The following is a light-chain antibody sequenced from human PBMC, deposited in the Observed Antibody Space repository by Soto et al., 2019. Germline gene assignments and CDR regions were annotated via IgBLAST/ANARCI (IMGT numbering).Light chain of an antibody. V-gene: IGKV3-15*01. CDR2: GVP. Sequence: ERVMTQSPAILSVSPGERATLSCRASQSVSSNLAWYQQTPGQAPRLLMYGVPTRATGIPARCSGSGSGTEFTLTISTLKSEDFAVYYCQQYNSSPLTFGGGTNVEIK. J-gene: IGKJ4*01. CDR1: QSVSSN. CDR3: QQYNSSPLT.